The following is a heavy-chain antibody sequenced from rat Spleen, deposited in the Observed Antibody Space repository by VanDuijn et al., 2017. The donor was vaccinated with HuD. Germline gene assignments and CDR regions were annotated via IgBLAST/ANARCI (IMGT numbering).Heavy chain of an antibody. J-gene: IGHJ3*01. D-gene: IGHD1-2*01. Sequence: EVQLQESGPGLVKPSQSLSLTCSVTFYSITSSYRWSWIRKFPGNKMEWMAYISYSGSTGFNPSLKSRISITRDTSRNQFFLQLNSVTTEDTATYYCARSDYYYSNYIPFAFWGQGTLVTVSS. CDR2: ISYSGST. CDR1: FYSITSSY. V-gene: IGHV3-1*01. CDR3: ARSDYYYSNYIPFAF.